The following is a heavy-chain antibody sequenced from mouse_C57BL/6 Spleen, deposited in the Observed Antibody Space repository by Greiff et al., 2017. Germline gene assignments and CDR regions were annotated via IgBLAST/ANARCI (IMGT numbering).Heavy chain of an antibody. J-gene: IGHJ2*01. CDR3: TRAGTGTDY. D-gene: IGHD4-1*01. Sequence: VQLQQSGAELVRPGASVTLSCKASGYTFTDYEMHWVKQTPVHGLEWIGAIDPDTGGTAYNQKFKGKAILTADKSSSTAYMELRSLTSEDSAVYYCTRAGTGTDYWGQGTTLTVSA. CDR2: IDPDTGGT. V-gene: IGHV1-15*01. CDR1: GYTFTDYE.